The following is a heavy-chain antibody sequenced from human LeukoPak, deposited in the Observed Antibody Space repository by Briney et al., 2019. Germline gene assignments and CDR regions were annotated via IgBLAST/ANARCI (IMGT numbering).Heavy chain of an antibody. J-gene: IGHJ4*02. CDR1: GFTLNNNY. V-gene: IGHV3-53*01. CDR2: IYSGGGT. CDR3: ARDGYCSGGSCYSGALAY. D-gene: IGHD2-15*01. Sequence: GGSLRLSCAASGFTLNNNYMSWVRQDPGKGLEWVSVIYSGGGTYYADSVKGRFTISRDNSKNTLYLQMNSLRAEDTAVYYCARDGYCSGGSCYSGALAYWGQGTLVTVSS.